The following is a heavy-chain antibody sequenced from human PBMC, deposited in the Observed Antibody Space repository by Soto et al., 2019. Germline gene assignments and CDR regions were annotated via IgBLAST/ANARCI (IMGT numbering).Heavy chain of an antibody. CDR2: IYHSGNT. J-gene: IGHJ4*02. Sequence: QVQLQESGPGLVKPSGTLSLTCAVSGGSISSSNWWSWVRQPPGKGLEWIGEIYHSGNTNNNPSLKRRVTMAADKSSNQSSPKLSSVTAADTAVYYCARRCGEGRVDYWGQGTLVTVSS. CDR3: ARRCGEGRVDY. CDR1: GGSISSSNW. V-gene: IGHV4-4*02.